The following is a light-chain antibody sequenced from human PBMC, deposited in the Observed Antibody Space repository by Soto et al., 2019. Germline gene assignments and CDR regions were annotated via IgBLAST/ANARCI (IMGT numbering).Light chain of an antibody. V-gene: IGLV1-51*01. J-gene: IGLJ2*01. Sequence: QSVLTQPPSVSAAPGQKVTISCSGSSSNIGNNYVFWCQQLPGTAPKLLVYDDNKRPSEIPDRFSGSKSGTSATLGITGLQAGDEADYYCGTWDSSLSVVFGGGTKLTVL. CDR1: SSNIGNNY. CDR3: GTWDSSLSVV. CDR2: DDN.